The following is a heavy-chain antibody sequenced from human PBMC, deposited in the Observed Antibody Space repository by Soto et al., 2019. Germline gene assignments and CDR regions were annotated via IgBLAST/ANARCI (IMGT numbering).Heavy chain of an antibody. J-gene: IGHJ5*02. CDR3: ARAYGDYVNWFDP. CDR1: GGTFSSYA. D-gene: IGHD4-17*01. Sequence: VKVSCKASGGTFSSYAISWVRQAPGQGLEWMGGIIPIFGTANYAQKFQGRVTITADKSTSTAYMELSSLRSEDTAVYYCARAYGDYVNWFDPWGQGTLVTVSS. V-gene: IGHV1-69*06. CDR2: IIPIFGTA.